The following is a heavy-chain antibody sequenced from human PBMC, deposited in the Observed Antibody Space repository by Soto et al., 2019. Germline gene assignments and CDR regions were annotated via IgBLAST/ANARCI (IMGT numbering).Heavy chain of an antibody. V-gene: IGHV3-11*03. Sequence: GGSLGLSRAACGFSISDHYMSWIRQAPGKGLEWVSYSSNSGTFTKYADSVKGRFSISRDNAKNSLYLEINSLRGEDTAIYYCVRSGDNYNVLEYWGQGTPVTVFS. D-gene: IGHD3-10*02. CDR3: VRSGDNYNVLEY. J-gene: IGHJ4*02. CDR1: GFSISDHY. CDR2: SSNSGTFT.